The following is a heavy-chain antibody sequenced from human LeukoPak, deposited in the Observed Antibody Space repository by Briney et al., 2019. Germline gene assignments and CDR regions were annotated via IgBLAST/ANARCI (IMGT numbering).Heavy chain of an antibody. Sequence: PSETLSLTCTVPGGSISSSSYYWGWIRQPPGKGLEWIGSIYYSGSTYYNPSLKSRVTISVDTSKNQFSLKLSSVTAADTAVYYCATPLLDYYDSSGQLYYFDYWGQGTLVTVSS. V-gene: IGHV4-39*01. CDR3: ATPLLDYYDSSGQLYYFDY. CDR1: GGSISSSSYY. CDR2: IYYSGST. J-gene: IGHJ4*02. D-gene: IGHD3-22*01.